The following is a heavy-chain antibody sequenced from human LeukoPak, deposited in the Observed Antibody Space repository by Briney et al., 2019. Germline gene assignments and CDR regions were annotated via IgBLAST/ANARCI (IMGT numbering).Heavy chain of an antibody. V-gene: IGHV3-21*01. Sequence: GGSLRLSCAASGFTFSSFSMNWVRQAPGKGLEWVSSITSSSNYIYYASSVRGRFTISRDNAKNSLYLQMNSLGAEDTAVYYCARDLRLWGQGTLVTVSS. CDR1: GFTFSSFS. CDR2: ITSSSNYI. CDR3: ARDLRL. J-gene: IGHJ4*02.